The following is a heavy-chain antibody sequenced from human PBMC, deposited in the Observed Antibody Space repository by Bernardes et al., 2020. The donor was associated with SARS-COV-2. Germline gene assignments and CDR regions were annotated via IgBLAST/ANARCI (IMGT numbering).Heavy chain of an antibody. Sequence: GGSLRLSCAASGFTFSSYGMHWVRQAPGKGLEWVAVIWYDGSNKYYADSVKGRFTISRDNSKNTLSLQMNSLRAEDTAVYYCAREVSSREASHFDYWGQGTLVTVSS. CDR2: IWYDGSNK. CDR1: GFTFSSYG. J-gene: IGHJ4*02. V-gene: IGHV3-33*08. D-gene: IGHD6-13*01. CDR3: AREVSSREASHFDY.